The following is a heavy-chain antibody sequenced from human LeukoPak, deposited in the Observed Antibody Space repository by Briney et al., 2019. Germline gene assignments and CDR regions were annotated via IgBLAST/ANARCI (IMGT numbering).Heavy chain of an antibody. CDR3: ARTYYDFWSGYYYFDY. V-gene: IGHV1-2*02. D-gene: IGHD3-3*01. CDR2: INPNSGGT. Sequence: VKVSCKTSGYTFTGYYMHWVRQAPGQGLEWMGWINPNSGGTNYAQKFQGRVTMTRDTSISTAYMELSRLRSDDTAVYYCARTYYDFWSGYYYFDYWGQGTLVTVSS. CDR1: GYTFTGYY. J-gene: IGHJ4*02.